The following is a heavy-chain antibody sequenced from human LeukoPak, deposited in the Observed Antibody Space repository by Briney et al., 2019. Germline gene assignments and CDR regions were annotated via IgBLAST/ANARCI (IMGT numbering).Heavy chain of an antibody. Sequence: ASVKVSCKASGYTFTSYAMNWVRQAPGQGLEWMGWINPNSGSTNYAQKFQGRVTMTRDTSITTVYMELSRLISDDTAVYYCARIGKQLNWFDPWGQGTLVTVSS. CDR3: ARIGKQLNWFDP. V-gene: IGHV1-2*02. J-gene: IGHJ5*02. CDR2: INPNSGST. CDR1: GYTFTSYA. D-gene: IGHD6-13*01.